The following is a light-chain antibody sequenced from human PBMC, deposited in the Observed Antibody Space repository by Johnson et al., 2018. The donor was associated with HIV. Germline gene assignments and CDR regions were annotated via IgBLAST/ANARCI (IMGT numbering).Light chain of an antibody. Sequence: QSVLTQSPSVSAAPGQNVTISCSGSSSNIGNNYVSWYQQLPGTAPKLLIYEKNKRPSGIPDRFSASKSGPSATLGITGLPPGDEADYYCGSWDSSLSAYVFGTGTKVTVL. V-gene: IGLV1-51*02. CDR1: SSNIGNNY. CDR3: GSWDSSLSAYV. J-gene: IGLJ1*01. CDR2: EKN.